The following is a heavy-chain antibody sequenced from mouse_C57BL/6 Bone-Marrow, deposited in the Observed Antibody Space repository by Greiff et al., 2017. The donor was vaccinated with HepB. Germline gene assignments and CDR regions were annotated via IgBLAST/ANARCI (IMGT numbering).Heavy chain of an antibody. CDR1: GFTFSSYG. CDR3: ARHGHYYGSSDGGDY. V-gene: IGHV5-6*01. CDR2: ISRGGSYT. J-gene: IGHJ2*01. D-gene: IGHD1-1*01. Sequence: EVKLVESGGDLVKPGGSLKLSCAASGFTFSSYGMSWVRQTPDTRLEWVATISRGGSYTYYPDSVKGRSTISRDNAKNTLYLQMSSLKSEDTAVYYCARHGHYYGSSDGGDYWGQGTTLTVSS.